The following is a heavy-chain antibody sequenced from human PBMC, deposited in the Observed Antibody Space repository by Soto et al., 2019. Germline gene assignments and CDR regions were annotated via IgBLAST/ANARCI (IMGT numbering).Heavy chain of an antibody. D-gene: IGHD6-19*01. J-gene: IGHJ4*02. CDR2: IIPLFGTA. CDR1: GGTFSTYA. CDR3: ARPKGTYSSGYYYFDF. V-gene: IGHV1-69*01. Sequence: QVQLEQSGGEVKQPGSSVRVSCTTSGGTFSTYAINWVRQAPGQGLEWMGAIIPLFGTADYSQKFQGRVTITADESTSTAYIELSSLRFDDTAVYFCARPKGTYSSGYYYFDFWGQGTLVTVSS.